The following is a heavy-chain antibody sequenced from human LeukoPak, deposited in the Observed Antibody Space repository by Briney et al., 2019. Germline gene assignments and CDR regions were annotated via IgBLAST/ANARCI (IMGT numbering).Heavy chain of an antibody. CDR2: ISYDGRNK. J-gene: IGHJ4*02. Sequence: GGSLRLSCAASGFTFSRYALHWVHQAPGKGLEWVAVISYDGRNKDYADSVKGRFTISRDNSKNTLYLQMNSQRAEDTAVYYCARAGEDYGDCLFGYWGQGTLVTVSS. D-gene: IGHD4-17*01. V-gene: IGHV3-30*04. CDR3: ARAGEDYGDCLFGY. CDR1: GFTFSRYA.